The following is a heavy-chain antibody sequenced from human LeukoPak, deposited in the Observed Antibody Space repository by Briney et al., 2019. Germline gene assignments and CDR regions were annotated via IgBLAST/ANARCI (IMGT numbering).Heavy chain of an antibody. V-gene: IGHV4-59*01. D-gene: IGHD3-3*01. CDR3: ARLQNSDFWSGYYSFDY. Sequence: PSETLSLTCTVSGGSISSYYWSWIRQPPGKGLEWIGYIYYSGSTNYNPSLKSRVTISVDTSKNQFSLKLSSVTAADTAVYYCARLQNSDFWSGYYSFDYWGQGTLVTVSS. J-gene: IGHJ4*02. CDR1: GGSISSYY. CDR2: IYYSGST.